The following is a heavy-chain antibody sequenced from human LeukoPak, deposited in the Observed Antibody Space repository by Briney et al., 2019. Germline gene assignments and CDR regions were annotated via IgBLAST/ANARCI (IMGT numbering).Heavy chain of an antibody. D-gene: IGHD4-17*01. V-gene: IGHV3-21*01. J-gene: IGHJ4*02. CDR1: GFTFRSYS. CDR2: ISSSSSYI. CDR3: ARVYGDVYFDY. Sequence: GGSLRLSCAASGFTFRSYSMNWVRQAPGKGLEWVSSISSSSSYIYYADSVKGRFTISRDNAKNSLYLQMNSLRAEDTAVYYCARVYGDVYFDYWGQGTLVTVSS.